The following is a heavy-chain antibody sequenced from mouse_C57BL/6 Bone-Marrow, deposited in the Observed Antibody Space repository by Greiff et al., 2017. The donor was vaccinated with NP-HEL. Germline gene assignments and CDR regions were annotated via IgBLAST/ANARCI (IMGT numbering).Heavy chain of an antibody. CDR2: IHPNSGST. J-gene: IGHJ3*01. CDR1: GYTFTSYW. Sequence: QVQLQQPGAELVKPGASVKLSCKASGYTFTSYWMHWVKQRPGQGLEWIGMIHPNSGSTNYNEKFKSKATLTVDKSSSTAYMQLSSLTSEDSAVYYCARFPYYCGSAWFAYWGQGTLVTVSA. D-gene: IGHD1-1*01. CDR3: ARFPYYCGSAWFAY. V-gene: IGHV1-64*01.